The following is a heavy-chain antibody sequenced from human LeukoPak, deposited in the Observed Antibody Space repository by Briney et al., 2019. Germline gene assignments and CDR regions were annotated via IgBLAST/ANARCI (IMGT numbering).Heavy chain of an antibody. D-gene: IGHD2-2*02. J-gene: IGHJ5*02. CDR1: GGSISSSSYY. CDR3: ARHDLYCSSTSCYNWWFDP. Sequence: PSETLSLTCTVSGGSISSSSYYWGWIRQPPGKGLEWIGSIYYSGSTYYNPSLKSRVTISVDTSKNQFSLKLSSVTAADTAVYYCARHDLYCSSTSCYNWWFDPWGQGTLVTVSS. V-gene: IGHV4-39*01. CDR2: IYYSGST.